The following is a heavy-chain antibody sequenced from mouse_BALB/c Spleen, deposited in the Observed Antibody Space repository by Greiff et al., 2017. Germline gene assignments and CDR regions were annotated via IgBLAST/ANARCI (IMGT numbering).Heavy chain of an antibody. CDR1: GFTFSNYW. D-gene: IGHD2-4*01. V-gene: IGHV6-6*02. CDR2: IRLKSNNYAT. CDR3: TRDDYVFYAMDY. Sequence: EVKVEESGGGLVQPGGSMKLSCVASGFTFSNYWMNWVRQSPEKGLEWVAEIRLKSNNYATHYAESVKGRFTISRDDSKSSVYLQMNNLRAEDTGIYYCTRDDYVFYAMDYWGQGTSVTVSS. J-gene: IGHJ4*01.